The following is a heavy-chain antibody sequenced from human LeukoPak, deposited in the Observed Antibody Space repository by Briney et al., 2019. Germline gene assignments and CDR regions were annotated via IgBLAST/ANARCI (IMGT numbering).Heavy chain of an antibody. Sequence: PGGSLRLSCAASGFTFSSYAMSWVRQAPGKGLEWVSAISGSGGSTYYADSVKGRFTISRDNSKNTLYLQMNSLGAEDTAVYYCAKVTGLLWFGELFDYWGQGTLVTVSS. V-gene: IGHV3-23*01. J-gene: IGHJ4*02. CDR2: ISGSGGST. CDR1: GFTFSSYA. D-gene: IGHD3-10*01. CDR3: AKVTGLLWFGELFDY.